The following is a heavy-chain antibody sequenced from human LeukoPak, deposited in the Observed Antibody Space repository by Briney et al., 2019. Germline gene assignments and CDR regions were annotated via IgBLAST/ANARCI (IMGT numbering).Heavy chain of an antibody. CDR3: AKAGPILRFLEWLLDY. Sequence: PGRSLRLSCAASGFTFSSYGMHWVRQAPGKGLEWVAVISYDGSNEYYADSVKGRFTISRDNSKNTLYLQMNSLRAEDTAVYYCAKAGPILRFLEWLLDYWGQGTLVTVSS. J-gene: IGHJ4*02. D-gene: IGHD3-3*01. V-gene: IGHV3-30*18. CDR1: GFTFSSYG. CDR2: ISYDGSNE.